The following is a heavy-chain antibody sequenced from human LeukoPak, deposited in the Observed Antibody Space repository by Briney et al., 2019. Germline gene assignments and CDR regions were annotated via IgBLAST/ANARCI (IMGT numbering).Heavy chain of an antibody. CDR1: GGSISSGDYY. D-gene: IGHD3-9*01. CDR2: IYYSGST. CDR3: ARELLTGYYY. V-gene: IGHV4-30-4*01. J-gene: IGHJ4*02. Sequence: SETLSLTCAVSGGSISSGDYYWSWIRQPPGKGLEWIGYIYYSGSTYYNPSLKSRVTISVDTSKNQFSLKLSSVTAADTAVYYCARELLTGYYYWGQGTLVTVSS.